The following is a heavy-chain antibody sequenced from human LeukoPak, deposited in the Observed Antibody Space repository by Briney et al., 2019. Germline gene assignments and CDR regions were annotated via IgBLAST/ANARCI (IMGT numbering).Heavy chain of an antibody. D-gene: IGHD6-13*01. CDR3: AGGVYAMDC. V-gene: IGHV3-7*05. Sequence: GGSLRLSCAPPGFTFSINWMKRGRQAPGKGLEWVANIEQDGSEKYYVDSVKGRFTISRDNAKNSLYLQMNSLRAEDTAVYYCAGGVYAMDCGGQGTLVTVSS. CDR2: IEQDGSEK. J-gene: IGHJ4*02. CDR1: GFTFSINW.